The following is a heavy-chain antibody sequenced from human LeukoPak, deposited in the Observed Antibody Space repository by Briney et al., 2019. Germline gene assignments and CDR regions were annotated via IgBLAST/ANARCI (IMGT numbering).Heavy chain of an antibody. CDR3: ARREVFRYYYYMDV. J-gene: IGHJ6*03. D-gene: IGHD3-10*02. CDR1: GFTSSSYW. V-gene: IGHV3-7*01. CDR2: IKQDGSEK. Sequence: GGSLRLSCAASGFTSSSYWMSWVRQAPGKGLEWVANIKQDGSEKYYVDSVKGRFTISRDNAKNSLYLQMNSLRAEDTAVYYCARREVFRYYYYMDVWGKGTTVTVSS.